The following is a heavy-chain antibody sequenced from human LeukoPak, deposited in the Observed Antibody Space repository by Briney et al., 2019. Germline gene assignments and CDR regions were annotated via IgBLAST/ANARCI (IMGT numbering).Heavy chain of an antibody. CDR1: GYNFTSYY. D-gene: IGHD1-26*01. J-gene: IGHJ4*02. Sequence: ASVKVSCKASGYNFTSYYMHWVRQAPGQGLEWLGIINPTGGTTTYAQKFPGRVTMTRDKSTNTVYMELSSLRSEDTAVYYCARGVGATTSFDYWGQGTMVTVSS. V-gene: IGHV1-46*03. CDR2: INPTGGTT. CDR3: ARGVGATTSFDY.